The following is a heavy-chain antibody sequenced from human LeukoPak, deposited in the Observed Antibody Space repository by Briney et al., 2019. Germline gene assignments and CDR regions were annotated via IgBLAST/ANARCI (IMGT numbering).Heavy chain of an antibody. CDR2: IYYSGST. CDR1: GGSISSYY. V-gene: IGHV4-59*01. J-gene: IGHJ4*02. CDR3: ARDSYYYGSGSYNY. Sequence: SETLSLTCTVSGGSISSYYWSWIRQPPGKGLEWIGYIYYSGSTNYNPSLKSRVTISVDTSKNQFSLKLSSVTAADTAVYYCARDSYYYGSGSYNYWGQGTLVTVSS. D-gene: IGHD3-10*01.